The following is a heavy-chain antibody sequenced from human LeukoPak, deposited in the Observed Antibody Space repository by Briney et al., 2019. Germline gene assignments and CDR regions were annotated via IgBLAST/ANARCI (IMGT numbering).Heavy chain of an antibody. CDR3: AKSDHGTGYYHY. V-gene: IGHV3-23*01. CDR2: SGSDGRT. CDR1: GFTFSSSA. Sequence: GGSLRLSCAASGFTFSSSAMSWVRQAAGEGLEWVSASGSDGRTYYADSVKRRFTISRENSKNTLYLQMDSLRAEDTAVYYCAKSDHGTGYYHYWGQGTLVTVSS. D-gene: IGHD3-22*01. J-gene: IGHJ4*02.